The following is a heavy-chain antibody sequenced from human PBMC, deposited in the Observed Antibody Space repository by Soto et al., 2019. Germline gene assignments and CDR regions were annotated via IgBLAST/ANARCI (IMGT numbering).Heavy chain of an antibody. CDR1: GGTFSSYA. Sequence: QVQLVQSGAEVKKPGSSVKVSCKASGGTFSSYAISLVRQAPGQGLTWMGGIIPIVGTANYAQKFQGRVTITADESTSTAYMELSSLRSEDTAVYYCASVTHIVVLTARDAFDIWGQGTMVTVSS. CDR2: IIPIVGTA. D-gene: IGHD2-21*02. CDR3: ASVTHIVVLTARDAFDI. V-gene: IGHV1-69*12. J-gene: IGHJ3*02.